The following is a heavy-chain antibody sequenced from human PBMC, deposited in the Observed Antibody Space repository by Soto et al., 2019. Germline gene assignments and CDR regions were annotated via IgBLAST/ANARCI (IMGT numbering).Heavy chain of an antibody. CDR3: ARDLGLWVGESYYYGMDV. CDR1: GFTFSSYG. V-gene: IGHV3-33*01. D-gene: IGHD3-10*01. CDR2: IWYDGSNK. Sequence: GASLRLSCAASGFTFSSYGMHWVRQAPGKGLEWVAVIWYDGSNKYYADSVKGRFTISRDNSKNTLYLQMNSLRAEDTAVYYCARDLGLWVGESYYYGMDVWGQGTTVTVSS. J-gene: IGHJ6*02.